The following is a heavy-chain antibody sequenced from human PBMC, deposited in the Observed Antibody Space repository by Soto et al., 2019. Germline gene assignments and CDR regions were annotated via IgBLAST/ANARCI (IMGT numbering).Heavy chain of an antibody. D-gene: IGHD2-2*01. CDR3: ARVVVVPAAGIDY. CDR2: ISSSSSYI. V-gene: IGHV3-21*01. CDR1: GFTFSSYS. Sequence: EVQLVESGGGLVKPGGSLRLSCAASGFTFSSYSMNWVCQAPGKGLEWVSSISSSSSYIYYADSVKGRFTISRDNAKNSLYLQMNSLRAEDTAVYYWARVVVVPAAGIDYWGQGTLVTVSS. J-gene: IGHJ4*02.